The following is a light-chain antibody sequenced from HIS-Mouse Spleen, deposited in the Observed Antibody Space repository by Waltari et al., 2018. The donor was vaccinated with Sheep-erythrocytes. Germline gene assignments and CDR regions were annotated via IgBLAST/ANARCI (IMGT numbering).Light chain of an antibody. CDR1: SSDVGSYNL. CDR2: EGS. J-gene: IGLJ3*02. V-gene: IGLV2-23*01. Sequence: QSALTQPASVSGSPGQSITIPCTGTSSDVGSYNLFPWYQQHPGKAPKLMIYEGSNRPSGVSNRFSGSKSGNTASLTISGLQAEDEADYYCCSYAGSSTPWVFGGGTKLTVL. CDR3: CSYAGSSTPWV.